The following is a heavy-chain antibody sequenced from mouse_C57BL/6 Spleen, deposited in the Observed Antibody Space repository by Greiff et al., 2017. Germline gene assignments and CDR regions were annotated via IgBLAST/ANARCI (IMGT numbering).Heavy chain of an antibody. Sequence: QVQLQQPGAELVKPGASVKLSCKASGYTFTSYWMHWVKQRPGQGLEWIGMIHPNSGSTNYNETFKSKATLTVDKSSSTADMQLSSLPSEDSAVYYCARVVGKAWLAYWGQGTLVTVSA. J-gene: IGHJ3*01. CDR1: GYTFTSYW. V-gene: IGHV1-64*01. CDR2: IHPNSGST. CDR3: ARVVGKAWLAY. D-gene: IGHD1-1*02.